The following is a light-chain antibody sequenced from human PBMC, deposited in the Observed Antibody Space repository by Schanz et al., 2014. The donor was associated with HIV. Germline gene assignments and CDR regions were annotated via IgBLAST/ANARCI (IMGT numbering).Light chain of an antibody. CDR3: QVWDSSSDHVV. CDR2: YDS. V-gene: IGLV3-21*04. Sequence: SSELTQPPSVSVAPGKTARITCGGNNIGGKSVHWYQQKPGQAPVLVIYYDSDRPSGIPERFSGSNSGNTATLTISRVEAGDEADYYCQVWDSSSDHVVFGGGTKPTVL. J-gene: IGLJ2*01. CDR1: NIGGKS.